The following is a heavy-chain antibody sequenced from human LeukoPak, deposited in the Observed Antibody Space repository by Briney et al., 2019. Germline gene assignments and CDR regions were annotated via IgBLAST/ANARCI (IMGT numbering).Heavy chain of an antibody. CDR2: IKSKTDGGTT. V-gene: IGHV3-15*01. D-gene: IGHD3-16*02. CDR3: TTDPVYDYVWGSYRYTSNAEYFQH. Sequence: PGGSLRLSCAASGFTFSNAWMSWVRQAPGKGLEWVGRIKSKTDGGTTDYAAPVKGSFTISRDDSKNTLYLQMNSLKTEDTAVYYCTTDPVYDYVWGSYRYTSNAEYFQHWGQGTLVTVSS. J-gene: IGHJ1*01. CDR1: GFTFSNAW.